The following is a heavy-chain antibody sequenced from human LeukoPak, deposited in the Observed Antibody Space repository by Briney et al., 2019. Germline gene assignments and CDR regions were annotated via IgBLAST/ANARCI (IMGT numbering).Heavy chain of an antibody. Sequence: GGSLRLSCAASGFTFSSYGMDWVRQAPGKGLEWVSYISSKTSTIYYADSVKGRFTISRDNAKKSLYLQMNSLRAEDTAVYYCARDGSGWYSDAFDIWGQGTMVTVSS. CDR1: GFTFSSYG. CDR3: ARDGSGWYSDAFDI. J-gene: IGHJ3*02. V-gene: IGHV3-48*01. CDR2: ISSKTSTI. D-gene: IGHD6-19*01.